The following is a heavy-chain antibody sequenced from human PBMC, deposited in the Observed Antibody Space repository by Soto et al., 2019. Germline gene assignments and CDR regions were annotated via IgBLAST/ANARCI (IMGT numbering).Heavy chain of an antibody. V-gene: IGHV4-59*01. Sequence: PXATLSLTFTVSGGSLGSSDWCCIRQLPGKGLEWIGYVFYTGRANYNASPNTRVSISLDTSNDQFSLKLSSVTAADTAVYYCARDGDGRMTTNPYYYNGMDVWGPGTTVTVSS. CDR1: GGSLGSSD. CDR3: ARDGDGRMTTNPYYYNGMDV. CDR2: VFYTGRA. J-gene: IGHJ6*02. D-gene: IGHD4-4*01.